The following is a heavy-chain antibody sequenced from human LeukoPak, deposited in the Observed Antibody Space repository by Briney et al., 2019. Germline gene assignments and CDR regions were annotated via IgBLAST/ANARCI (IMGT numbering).Heavy chain of an antibody. Sequence: RASVKVSCKASGYTFTGYYMHWVRQAPGQGLEWMGWINPNSGGTNYAQKFQGWVTMTRDTSISTAYMELSRLRSDDTAVYYCARELKQQLVLVGFDPWGQGTLVTVSS. V-gene: IGHV1-2*04. D-gene: IGHD6-13*01. CDR2: INPNSGGT. J-gene: IGHJ5*02. CDR3: ARELKQQLVLVGFDP. CDR1: GYTFTGYY.